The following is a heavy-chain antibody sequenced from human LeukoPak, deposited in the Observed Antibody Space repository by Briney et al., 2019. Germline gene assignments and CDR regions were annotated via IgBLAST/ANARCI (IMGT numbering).Heavy chain of an antibody. V-gene: IGHV4-31*03. D-gene: IGHD4-17*01. J-gene: IGHJ5*02. CDR1: GGXISSGGYY. CDR2: IYYSGST. Sequence: SQTLSLTCTVSGGXISSGGYYWSWIRQHPGKGLEWIGYIYYSGSTYYNPSLKSRVTISVDTSKNQFSLKLSSVTAADTAVYYCARSTVYGDYHWGQGTLVTVSS. CDR3: ARSTVYGDYH.